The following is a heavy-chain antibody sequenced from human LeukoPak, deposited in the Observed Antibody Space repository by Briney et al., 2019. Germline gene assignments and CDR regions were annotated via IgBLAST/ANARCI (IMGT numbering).Heavy chain of an antibody. CDR3: ARDGAYYGSGSIDSPGYYYDYYYMDV. CDR2: INPSGGST. V-gene: IGHV1-46*01. D-gene: IGHD3-10*01. CDR1: GYTFTSYY. Sequence: ASVKVSCKASGYTFTSYYMHWVRQAPGQGLEWMGIINPSGGSTSYAQKFQGRVTMTRDMSTSTVYMELSSLRSEDTAVYYCARDGAYYGSGSIDSPGYYYDYYYMDVWGKGTTVTVSS. J-gene: IGHJ6*03.